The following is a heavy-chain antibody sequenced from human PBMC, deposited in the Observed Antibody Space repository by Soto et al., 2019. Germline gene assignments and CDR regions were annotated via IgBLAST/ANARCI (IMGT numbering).Heavy chain of an antibody. CDR1: GFTFSSYG. J-gene: IGHJ6*03. Sequence: PGGSLRLSCAASGFTFSSYGMHWVRQAPGKGLEWVAVIWYDGSNKYYADSVKGRFTISRDNSKNTLYLQMNSLRAEDTAVYYCARDYNAYYYYYYYMDVWGKGTTVTVSS. CDR2: IWYDGSNK. V-gene: IGHV3-33*01. D-gene: IGHD3-10*01. CDR3: ARDYNAYYYYYYYMDV.